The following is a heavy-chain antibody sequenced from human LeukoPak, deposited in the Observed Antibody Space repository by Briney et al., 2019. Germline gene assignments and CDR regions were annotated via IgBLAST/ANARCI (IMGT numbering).Heavy chain of an antibody. CDR1: GGSISSYY. CDR3: AREGGYYDSSGYYY. Sequence: SQTLSLTCTVSGGSISSYYWSWIRQPPGKGLEWIGYIYYSGSTNYNPSLKSRVTISVDTSKNQFSLKLSSVTAADTAVYYCAREGGYYDSSGYYYWGQGTLVTVSS. J-gene: IGHJ4*02. V-gene: IGHV4-59*01. CDR2: IYYSGST. D-gene: IGHD3-22*01.